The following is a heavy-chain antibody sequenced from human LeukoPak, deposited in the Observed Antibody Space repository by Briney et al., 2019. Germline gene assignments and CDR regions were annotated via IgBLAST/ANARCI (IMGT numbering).Heavy chain of an antibody. CDR3: AREGRTTSDAFDI. D-gene: IGHD4-11*01. Sequence: SVKVSCKASGGTFSRYTTSWVRQAPGQGLEWMGGIIPIFGTTNYAQKFQGRVTITTDESTSTAYMELSSLRSEDTAVYYCAREGRTTSDAFDIWGQGTMVTVSS. V-gene: IGHV1-69*05. J-gene: IGHJ3*02. CDR2: IIPIFGTT. CDR1: GGTFSRYT.